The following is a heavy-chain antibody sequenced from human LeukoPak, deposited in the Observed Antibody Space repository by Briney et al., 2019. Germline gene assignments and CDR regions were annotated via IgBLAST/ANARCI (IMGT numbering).Heavy chain of an antibody. CDR3: ARARLYFAY. CDR2: ISSSGSTI. J-gene: IGHJ4*02. Sequence: GGSLRLSCGASGFTVSDYYMSWIRQPPGNGREWVLYISSSGSTIKYADSVKGRFTISRDNAKNSLYLQMNSLRAEDRAVYYCARARLYFAYWGQGTLVTVSS. CDR1: GFTVSDYY. V-gene: IGHV3-11*04.